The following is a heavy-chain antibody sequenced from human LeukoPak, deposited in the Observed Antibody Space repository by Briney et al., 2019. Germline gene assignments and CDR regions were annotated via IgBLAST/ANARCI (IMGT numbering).Heavy chain of an antibody. CDR2: IRYDGSNK. D-gene: IGHD4-11*01. CDR1: GFTFSSYG. Sequence: PGGSLRLSCAASGFTFSSYGMHWVRQAPGKGLEWVAFIRYDGSNKYYADSVKGRFTISRDNSKNTLYLQMNSLRAEDTAVYYCAKDQTTYYYMDVWGKGTTVTISS. CDR3: AKDQTTYYYMDV. V-gene: IGHV3-30*02. J-gene: IGHJ6*03.